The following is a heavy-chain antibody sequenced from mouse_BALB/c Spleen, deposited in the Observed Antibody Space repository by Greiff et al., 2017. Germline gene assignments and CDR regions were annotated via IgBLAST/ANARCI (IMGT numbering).Heavy chain of an antibody. Sequence: EVQLQESGGGLVKPGGSLKLSCAASGFTFSSYAMSWVRQTPEKRLEWVASISSGGSYTYYPDTVTGRFTISRDNAKNTLYLEMSSLRSEDTAMYYCARDPVGRGDWYFDVWGAGTTVTVSS. J-gene: IGHJ1*01. D-gene: IGHD4-1*01. CDR1: GFTFSSYA. CDR3: ARDPVGRGDWYFDV. CDR2: ISSGGSYT. V-gene: IGHV5-9-4*01.